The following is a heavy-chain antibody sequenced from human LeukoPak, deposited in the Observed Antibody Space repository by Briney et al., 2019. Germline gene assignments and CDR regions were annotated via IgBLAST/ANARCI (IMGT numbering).Heavy chain of an antibody. CDR2: IYFTGHS. J-gene: IGHJ4*02. Sequence: SETLSLTCTVSGGSMSGSYWSWIRQSPGKGLEWLGYIYFTGHSKSNPSLKSRVTISVDTSKNQFSLKLSSVTAADTAVYYCARGNPIAAADYWGQGTLVTVSS. CDR1: GGSMSGSY. D-gene: IGHD6-13*01. CDR3: ARGNPIAAADY. V-gene: IGHV4-59*12.